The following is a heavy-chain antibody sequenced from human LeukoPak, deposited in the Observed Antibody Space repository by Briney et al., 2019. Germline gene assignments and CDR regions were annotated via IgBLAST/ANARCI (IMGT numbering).Heavy chain of an antibody. Sequence: GGSLRLSCAASGFTFSSYSRNWVRQAPGKGLEWVSSISSSSSYIYYADSVKGRFTISRDNAKNSLYLQMNSLRAEDTAVYYCARDSALGGMDVWGKGTTVTVSS. D-gene: IGHD3-10*01. CDR3: ARDSALGGMDV. CDR1: GFTFSSYS. CDR2: ISSSSSYI. V-gene: IGHV3-21*01. J-gene: IGHJ6*03.